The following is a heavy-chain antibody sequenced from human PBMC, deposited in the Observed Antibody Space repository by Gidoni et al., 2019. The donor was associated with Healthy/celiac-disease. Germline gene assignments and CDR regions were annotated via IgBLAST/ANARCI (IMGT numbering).Heavy chain of an antibody. J-gene: IGHJ5*02. V-gene: IGHV1-69*04. CDR1: RGTFSSYS. Sequence: QVHLVQSGAEVKKPGSSVKFSCKASRGTFSSYSIRWVRQAPGQGLGWMGRIIPILGLANYAQKFQGRVTITADKATSTAYMELSSLRSEDTAVYYWARERHDIVVVVAATNWFDPWGQGTLVTVSS. CDR3: ARERHDIVVVVAATNWFDP. CDR2: IIPILGLA. D-gene: IGHD2-15*01.